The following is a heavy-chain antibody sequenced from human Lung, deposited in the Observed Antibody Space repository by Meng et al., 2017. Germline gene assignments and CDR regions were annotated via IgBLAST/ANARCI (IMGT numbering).Heavy chain of an antibody. CDR2: INHSGST. D-gene: IGHD4-11*01. CDR1: GGSFSDYY. V-gene: IGHV4-34*01. J-gene: IGHJ4*02. Sequence: VQLQRWGAGLCKPSETLPLTCVVSGGSFSDYYWSWIRQPPGKGLEWIGEINHSGSTNYNPSLESRATISVDTSQNNLSLKLSSVTAADSAVYYCARGPTTMAHDFDYWGQGTLVTVSS. CDR3: ARGPTTMAHDFDY.